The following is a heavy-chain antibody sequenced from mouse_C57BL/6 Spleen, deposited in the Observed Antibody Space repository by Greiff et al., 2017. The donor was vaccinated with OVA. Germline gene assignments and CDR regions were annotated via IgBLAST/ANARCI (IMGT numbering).Heavy chain of an antibody. J-gene: IGHJ3*01. CDR1: GYTFTDYE. CDR2: IDPETGGT. V-gene: IGHV1-15*01. D-gene: IGHD1-1*01. CDR3: TRPPTVVGYYAMDY. Sequence: QVQLQQSGAELVRPGASVTLSCKASGYTFTDYEMHWVKQTPVHGLEWIGAIDPETGGTAYNQKFKGKAILTADKSSSTAYMELRSLTSEDSAVYYCTRPPTVVGYYAMDYWGQGTLVTVSA.